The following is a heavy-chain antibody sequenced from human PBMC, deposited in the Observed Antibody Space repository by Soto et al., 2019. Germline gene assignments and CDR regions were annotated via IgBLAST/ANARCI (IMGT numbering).Heavy chain of an antibody. D-gene: IGHD2-21*02. CDR2: IIPMFPTA. V-gene: IGHV1-69*13. CDR3: ARDDATYCGGDCYRYFYYGMDV. J-gene: IGHJ6*02. CDR1: GGTFSNRA. Sequence: SVKVSCKASGGTFSNRAISWVRQAPGQGLEWVGGIIPMFPTADYAQRFQGRVTITADDSTTTVYMELSGLRSEDTAMYYCARDDATYCGGDCYRYFYYGMDVWGQGTTVTVSS.